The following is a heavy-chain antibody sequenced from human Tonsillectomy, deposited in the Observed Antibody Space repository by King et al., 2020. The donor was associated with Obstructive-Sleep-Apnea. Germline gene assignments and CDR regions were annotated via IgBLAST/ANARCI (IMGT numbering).Heavy chain of an antibody. J-gene: IGHJ6*02. Sequence: VQLVESGGGVVQPGRSLRLSCVASGFTFSSYGMHWVRQAPGKGLEWVAFIRYDGSNEYYADSVKGRLTISRDNSKNTLYLQMNSLRAEDTAVYYCAKLDRVLTGTSYYYYGMDVWGRGTTVTVSS. D-gene: IGHD3-9*01. CDR2: IRYDGSNE. CDR1: GFTFSSYG. CDR3: AKLDRVLTGTSYYYYGMDV. V-gene: IGHV3-30*02.